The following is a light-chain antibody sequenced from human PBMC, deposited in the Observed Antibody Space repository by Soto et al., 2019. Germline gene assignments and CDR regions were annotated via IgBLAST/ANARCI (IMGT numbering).Light chain of an antibody. CDR3: QQSDSTPIT. J-gene: IGKJ5*01. V-gene: IGKV1-39*01. CDR2: TAS. Sequence: DIQMTQSPSSLSASVGDRVTITCRASQSISNYLNWYQQKPGKAPKLLIYTASSLQSWVPSRFSGSGSGTDFTLTISSLQPEDFATYYCQQSDSTPITFGQGTRLEIK. CDR1: QSISNY.